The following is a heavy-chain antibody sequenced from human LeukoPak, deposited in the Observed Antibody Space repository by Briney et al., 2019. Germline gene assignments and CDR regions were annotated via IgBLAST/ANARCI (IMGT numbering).Heavy chain of an antibody. J-gene: IGHJ6*02. CDR3: ARTQLSGVVDV. V-gene: IGHV4-59*08. Sequence: PLETLSLTCSVSVGSISGFCWGWIRQPPRRGLEWIVYIYYSGTTTYTPSLKSRVTISVDTSKNQLSLKLSSVTAGDTALYYCARTQLSGVVDVWGQGTTVTVSS. CDR1: VGSISGFC. D-gene: IGHD1-1*01. CDR2: IYYSGTT.